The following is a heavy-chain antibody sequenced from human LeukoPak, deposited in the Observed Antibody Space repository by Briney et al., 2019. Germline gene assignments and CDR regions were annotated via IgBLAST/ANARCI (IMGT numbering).Heavy chain of an antibody. V-gene: IGHV1-69*04. CDR2: IIPIFGIT. D-gene: IGHD3-10*01. Sequence: SVMVFCRASGGTFSSYAISWVRQAPGQGLEWMGRIIPIFGITNYAHTFQGRVTITVDKSTNTAYIELSSLRTEDTAVYYCARGGSKDFYHYGMDVWGQGTPVTVPS. CDR3: ARGGSKDFYHYGMDV. J-gene: IGHJ6*02. CDR1: GGTFSSYA.